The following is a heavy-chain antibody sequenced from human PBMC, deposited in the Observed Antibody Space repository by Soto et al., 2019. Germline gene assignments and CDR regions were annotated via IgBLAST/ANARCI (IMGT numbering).Heavy chain of an antibody. J-gene: IGHJ6*02. D-gene: IGHD3-16*01. CDR2: INPSGGST. Sequence: GASVKVSCKASGYTFTSYYMHWVRQAPGQGLDWMGIINPSGGSTSYAQKFQGRVTMTRDTSTSTVYMELSSLRSEDTAVYYCARVRGPSETTFYYGMDVWGQGTTVTVSS. CDR3: ARVRGPSETTFYYGMDV. CDR1: GYTFTSYY. V-gene: IGHV1-46*01.